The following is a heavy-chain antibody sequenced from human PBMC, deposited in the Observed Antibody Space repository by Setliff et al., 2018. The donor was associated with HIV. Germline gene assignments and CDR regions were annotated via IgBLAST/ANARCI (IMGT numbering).Heavy chain of an antibody. Sequence: SVKVSCKASGGTFGIYGISWVRQAPGQGLEWMGGTIPMFGTANYAQKFQGRVTITTDEPTNTVYMELSGLRSEDTAVYYCARGYCGGGICYSPDWLDPWGQGTLVTVSS. V-gene: IGHV1-69*05. CDR3: ARGYCGGGICYSPDWLDP. J-gene: IGHJ5*02. CDR1: GGTFGIYG. D-gene: IGHD2-15*01. CDR2: TIPMFGTA.